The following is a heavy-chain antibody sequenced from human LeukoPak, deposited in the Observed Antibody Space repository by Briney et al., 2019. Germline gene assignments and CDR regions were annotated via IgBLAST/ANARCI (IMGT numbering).Heavy chain of an antibody. CDR1: GFIFSSYD. CDR2: ISSDGTNK. Sequence: GRSLRLSCAASGFIFSSYDMHWARQAPGKGLEWVALISSDGTNKYYADSVKGRFTISRDNSKNTLYLQMNSLRGEDTAVYYCVKVLVTYTVDVWGQGTTVTVSS. CDR3: VKVLVTYTVDV. J-gene: IGHJ6*02. D-gene: IGHD1-1*01. V-gene: IGHV3-30*18.